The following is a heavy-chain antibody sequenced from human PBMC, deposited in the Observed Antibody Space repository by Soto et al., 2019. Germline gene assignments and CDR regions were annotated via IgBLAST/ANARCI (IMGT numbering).Heavy chain of an antibody. D-gene: IGHD6-6*01. CDR3: ARDPGIAARPFDY. CDR1: GYSISSGYY. CDR2: MFHGATT. Sequence: ASETLSLTCAVSGYSISSGYYWGWIRQPPGQGLEWIGSMFHGATTYYSPSLKSRVTISVDTSRNQLSLRLTSVTAADTAVYYCARDPGIAARPFDYWGQGTLVTVSS. J-gene: IGHJ4*02. V-gene: IGHV4-38-2*02.